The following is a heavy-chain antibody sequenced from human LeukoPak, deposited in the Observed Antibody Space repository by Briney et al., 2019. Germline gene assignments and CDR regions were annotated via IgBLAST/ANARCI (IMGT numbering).Heavy chain of an antibody. Sequence: GGSLRLSCAASGFTFSNYAMAWARQAPGKGLEWVASINHNGNVNYYVDSVKGRFTISRDNAKNSLYVQMSNLRAEDTAVYFCARGGCLDVWGQGATVTVSS. CDR2: INHNGNVN. V-gene: IGHV3-7*03. CDR3: ARGGCLDV. D-gene: IGHD3-16*01. CDR1: GFTFSNYA. J-gene: IGHJ6*02.